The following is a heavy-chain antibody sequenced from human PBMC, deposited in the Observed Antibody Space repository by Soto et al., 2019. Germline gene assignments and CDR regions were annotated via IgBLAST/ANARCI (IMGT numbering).Heavy chain of an antibody. CDR3: ARVKARIAARNTSWFDP. V-gene: IGHV4-34*01. Sequence: SETLSLTCAVYGGSFSGYYWSWIRQPPGKGLEWIGEINHSGSTNYNPSLKSRVTISVDTSKNQFSLKLSSVTAADTAVYYCARVKARIAARNTSWFDPWGQGTLVTVSS. CDR1: GGSFSGYY. CDR2: INHSGST. D-gene: IGHD6-6*01. J-gene: IGHJ5*02.